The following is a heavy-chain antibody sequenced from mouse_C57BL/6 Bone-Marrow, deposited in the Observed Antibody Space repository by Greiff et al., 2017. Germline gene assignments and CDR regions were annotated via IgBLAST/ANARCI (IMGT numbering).Heavy chain of an antibody. Sequence: EVKVVESGAELVKPGASVKLSCTASGFNIKDYYMHWVKQRTEQGLEWIGRIDPEDGETKYAPKFQGKATITADTSSNTAYLQLSSLTSEDTAVYYCARWSTTGWFAYWGQGTLVTVSA. CDR2: IDPEDGET. CDR3: ARWSTTGWFAY. CDR1: GFNIKDYY. J-gene: IGHJ3*01. D-gene: IGHD1-1*01. V-gene: IGHV14-2*01.